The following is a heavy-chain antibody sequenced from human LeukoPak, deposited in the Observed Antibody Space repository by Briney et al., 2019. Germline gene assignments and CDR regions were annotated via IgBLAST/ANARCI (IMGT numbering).Heavy chain of an antibody. CDR3: AREKYSGIYYGIDY. V-gene: IGHV3-74*01. CDR2: IKSDGSST. J-gene: IGHJ4*02. Sequence: GGSLRLSCASSGLTFSNYWMHWVRQAPGKGLVWVSRIKSDGSSTSYADSVKGRFTISRDNTKSTLYLQMNSLRDEDAAVYYCAREKYSGIYYGIDYWGQGTLVTVSS. CDR1: GLTFSNYW. D-gene: IGHD1-26*01.